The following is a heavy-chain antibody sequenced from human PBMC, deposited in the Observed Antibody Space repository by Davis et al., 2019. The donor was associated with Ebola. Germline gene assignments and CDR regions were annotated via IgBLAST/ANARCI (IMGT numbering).Heavy chain of an antibody. CDR3: ARGSIGSITTIFDN. CDR1: GGSMHSGNYY. Sequence: SETLSLTCTVSGGSMHSGNYYWTWIRQHPGAGLEWLGYIYYSGSTHYNPSFKSRLTMSRDTSKNQFSLKLSSVTAADTAFYYCARGSIGSITTIFDNWGQGTLVTVSS. V-gene: IGHV4-31*03. J-gene: IGHJ4*02. D-gene: IGHD1-20*01. CDR2: IYYSGST.